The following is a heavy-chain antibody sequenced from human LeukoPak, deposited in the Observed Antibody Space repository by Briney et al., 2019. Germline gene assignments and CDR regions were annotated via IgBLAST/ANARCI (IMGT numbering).Heavy chain of an antibody. CDR2: ISSSSSYI. CDR1: GFTFSSYS. J-gene: IGHJ6*03. CDR3: ARDSNSGPYYDFWSGYYSYYYYYMDV. Sequence: GGSLRRSCAASGFTFSSYSMNWVRQAPGKGLEWVSSISSSSSYIYYADSVKGRFTISRDNAKNSLYLQMNSLRAEDTAVYYCARDSNSGPYYDFWSGYYSYYYYYMDVWGKGTTVTVSS. V-gene: IGHV3-21*01. D-gene: IGHD3-3*01.